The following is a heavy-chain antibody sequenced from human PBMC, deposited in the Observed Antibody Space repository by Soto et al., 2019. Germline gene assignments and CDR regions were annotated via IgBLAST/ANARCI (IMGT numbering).Heavy chain of an antibody. CDR3: ARDKGGYCSGGSCASGDAFDI. V-gene: IGHV4-59*01. J-gene: IGHJ3*02. D-gene: IGHD2-15*01. Sequence: SETLSLTCTVSGGSISSYYWSWIRQPPGKGLEWIGYIYYSGSTNYNPSLKSRVTISVDTSKNQFSLKLSSVTAADTAVYYCARDKGGYCSGGSCASGDAFDIWGQGTMVTV. CDR1: GGSISSYY. CDR2: IYYSGST.